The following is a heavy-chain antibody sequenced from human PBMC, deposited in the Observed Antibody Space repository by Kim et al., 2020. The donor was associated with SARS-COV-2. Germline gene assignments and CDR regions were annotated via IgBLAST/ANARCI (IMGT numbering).Heavy chain of an antibody. Sequence: SVKVSCKASGGTFSSYAISWVRQAPGQGLEWMGRIIPILGIANYAQKFQGRVTITADKSTSTAYMELSSLRSEDTAVYYCVRESTSGMCGGDCWDAFDIWGQGTMVTVSS. CDR1: GGTFSSYA. V-gene: IGHV1-69*04. CDR3: VRESTSGMCGGDCWDAFDI. D-gene: IGHD2-21*02. J-gene: IGHJ3*02. CDR2: IIPILGIA.